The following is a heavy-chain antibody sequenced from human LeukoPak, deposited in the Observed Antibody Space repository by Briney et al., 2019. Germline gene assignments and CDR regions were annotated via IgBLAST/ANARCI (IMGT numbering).Heavy chain of an antibody. J-gene: IGHJ4*02. D-gene: IGHD6-19*01. CDR3: AKEPAEYSSGWYYED. V-gene: IGHV3-23*01. Sequence: GGSLRLSCAASGFTFSSYAMSWVRQAPGKGLEWVSAISGSGGSTYYADSVKGRFTISRDNSKNALFLQMNSLRSEDTAVYFCAKEPAEYSSGWYYEDWGQGTLVTVSS. CDR2: ISGSGGST. CDR1: GFTFSSYA.